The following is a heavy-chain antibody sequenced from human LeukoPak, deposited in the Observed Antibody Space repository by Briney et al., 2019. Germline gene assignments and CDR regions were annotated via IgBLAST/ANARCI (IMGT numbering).Heavy chain of an antibody. Sequence: SETLSLTCTVSGGSISSSSYYWGWIRQPLGKGLEWIGSIYYSGSTYYNPSLKSRVTISVDTSKNQFSLKLSSVTAADTAVYYCARHASGYYDSSGYCYWGQGTLVTVSS. CDR1: GGSISSSSYY. D-gene: IGHD3-22*01. CDR3: ARHASGYYDSSGYCY. J-gene: IGHJ4*02. CDR2: IYYSGST. V-gene: IGHV4-39*01.